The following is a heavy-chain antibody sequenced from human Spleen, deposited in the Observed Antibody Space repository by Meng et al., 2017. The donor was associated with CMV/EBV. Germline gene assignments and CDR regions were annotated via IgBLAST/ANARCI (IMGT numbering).Heavy chain of an antibody. CDR1: GFTFDDYA. CDR3: VKGDNANLALDH. Sequence: GESLKISCEASGFTFDDYAMHWVRQAPGKGLEWVSLISWDGGITYYADSVQGRFSISRDNSKNSVYLQMNSVRREDTALYYCVKGDNANLALDHWGQGTLVIVSS. CDR2: ISWDGGIT. V-gene: IGHV3-43D*03. J-gene: IGHJ4*02. D-gene: IGHD1-14*01.